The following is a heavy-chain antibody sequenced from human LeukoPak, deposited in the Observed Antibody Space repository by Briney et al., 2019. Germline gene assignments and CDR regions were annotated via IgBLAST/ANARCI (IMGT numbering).Heavy chain of an antibody. J-gene: IGHJ5*02. V-gene: IGHV3-23*01. CDR2: ISGRADVT. D-gene: IGHD4-23*01. Sequence: GGSLRLPCAASGFTFDSYSITWVRQAPGKELDWVSTISGRADVTFYPDALKGRFTISRDNSKNTVHLQMATLRADDTAVYYCAKDRVYGGNAGWFDPWGQGTLVTVSS. CDR1: GFTFDSYS. CDR3: AKDRVYGGNAGWFDP.